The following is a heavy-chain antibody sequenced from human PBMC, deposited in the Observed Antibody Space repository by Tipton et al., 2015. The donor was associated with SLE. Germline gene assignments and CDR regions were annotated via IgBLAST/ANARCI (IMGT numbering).Heavy chain of an antibody. Sequence: TLSLTCTVSGGSISSYYWSWIRQPPGKGLEWIGEINHSGSTNYNPSLKSRLRISVDKSKNQFSRKLSSVTAADTAVYYCARHSRGIAVAGGLDYWGQGTLVTVSS. V-gene: IGHV4-59*08. D-gene: IGHD6-19*01. CDR1: GGSISSYY. CDR3: ARHSRGIAVAGGLDY. CDR2: INHSGST. J-gene: IGHJ4*02.